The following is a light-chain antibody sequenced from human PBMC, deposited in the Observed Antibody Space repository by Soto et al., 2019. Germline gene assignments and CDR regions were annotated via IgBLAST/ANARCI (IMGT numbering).Light chain of an antibody. Sequence: DIQMTQSPSTLSASVGDRVTITCRASQSISQWLAWYQQKPGKAPKLLIYKASILERGVPSRFSGSGSGTDFTLTISSLQPDDFASYYCQQYDSYLLTFGGGTKVEI. V-gene: IGKV1-5*03. J-gene: IGKJ4*01. CDR3: QQYDSYLLT. CDR1: QSISQW. CDR2: KAS.